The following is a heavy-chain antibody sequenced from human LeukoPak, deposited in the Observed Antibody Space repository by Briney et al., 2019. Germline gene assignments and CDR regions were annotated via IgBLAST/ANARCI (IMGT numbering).Heavy chain of an antibody. D-gene: IGHD4-17*01. CDR3: ARDPVPTTVTTLTKFDY. CDR1: GYTFTSYG. V-gene: IGHV1-18*01. Sequence: ASVKVSCKASGYTFTSYGISWVRQAPGQGLEWMGWISAYNGNTNYAQKHQGRVTMTTDTSTSTAYMELRSLRSDDTAVYYCARDPVPTTVTTLTKFDYWGQGTLVTVSS. CDR2: ISAYNGNT. J-gene: IGHJ4*02.